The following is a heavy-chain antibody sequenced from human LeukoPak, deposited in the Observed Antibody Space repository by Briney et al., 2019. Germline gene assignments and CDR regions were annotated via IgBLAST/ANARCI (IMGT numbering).Heavy chain of an antibody. J-gene: IGHJ4*02. D-gene: IGHD6-13*01. CDR2: IKSKSVGGTI. CDR1: GFTFSNAW. V-gene: IGHV3-15*01. CDR3: TTGGYYFDF. Sequence: GGSLRLSCAASGFTFSNAWMSWVRQAPGKGLEWVAHIKSKSVGGTIYYAAPVKGRFTISRDDSKNTLFLEVNSLKSEDTAVYYCTTGGYYFDFWGRGPLVTVSS.